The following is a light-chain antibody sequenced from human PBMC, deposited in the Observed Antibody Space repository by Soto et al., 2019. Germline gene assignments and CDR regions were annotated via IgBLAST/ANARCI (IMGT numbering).Light chain of an antibody. V-gene: IGLV1-51*01. CDR1: NSNIGNNY. CDR2: DNN. J-gene: IGLJ2*01. Sequence: QSVLTQPPSVSAAPGQKVTISCSGSNSNIGNNYVSWYQQLPGTAPKLLIYDNNKRPSGIPDRFSGSKSGTSATLGITGLQTGHEADYYCGTWDSSLSAVVFGGGTKFTVL. CDR3: GTWDSSLSAVV.